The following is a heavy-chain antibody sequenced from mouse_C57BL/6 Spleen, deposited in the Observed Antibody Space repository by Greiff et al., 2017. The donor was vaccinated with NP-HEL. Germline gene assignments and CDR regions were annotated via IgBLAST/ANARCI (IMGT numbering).Heavy chain of an antibody. CDR3: ARGGGSSPVHFDY. CDR2: IYPGDGDT. Sequence: QVQLQQSGAELVKPGASVKISCKASGYAFSSYWMNWVKQRPGKGLEWIGQIYPGDGDTNYNGKFKGKATLTADKSSSTAYMQLSSLTSEDSAVYFCARGGGSSPVHFDYWGQGTTLTVSS. CDR1: GYAFSSYW. J-gene: IGHJ2*01. D-gene: IGHD1-1*01. V-gene: IGHV1-80*01.